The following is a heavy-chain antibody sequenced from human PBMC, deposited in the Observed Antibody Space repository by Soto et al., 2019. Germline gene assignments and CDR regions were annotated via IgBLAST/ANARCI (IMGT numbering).Heavy chain of an antibody. V-gene: IGHV4-59*01. CDR3: ARIRHSSTWYGYFQH. J-gene: IGHJ1*01. D-gene: IGHD6-13*01. CDR1: GGSSSTYY. Sequence: LETLSLTCTVSGGSSSTYYWSWIRQPPGKGLEWIGYVYYSGSSTYNPSLKSRVTISVDTSKNQLSLKLSSVTAADTAVYYCARIRHSSTWYGYFQHWGQGTLVTVSS. CDR2: VYYSGSS.